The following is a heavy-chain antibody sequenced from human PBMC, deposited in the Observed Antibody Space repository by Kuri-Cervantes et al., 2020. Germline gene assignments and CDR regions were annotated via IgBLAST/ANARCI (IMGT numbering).Heavy chain of an antibody. D-gene: IGHD2-21*01. CDR1: DFAFSSYT. V-gene: IGHV3-21*01. CDR3: ARDIGGDYSDY. CDR2: ISWSSVSI. Sequence: GGSLRLSCAASDFAFSSYTMNWVCQAPGKGLEWVSSISWSSVSINYADSLKGRFTISRDNAKNSLYLQMNSLRAEDTAVYYCARDIGGDYSDYWGQGTLVTVSS. J-gene: IGHJ4*02.